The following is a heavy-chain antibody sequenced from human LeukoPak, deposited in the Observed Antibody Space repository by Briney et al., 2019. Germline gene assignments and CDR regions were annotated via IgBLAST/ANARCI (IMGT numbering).Heavy chain of an antibody. D-gene: IGHD3-3*01. Sequence: PSETLSLTCTVSGGSISSGGYYWSWIRQHPGTGLEWIGYIYYSGSIYYNPSLKSRVTISVDTSKNQFSLKLSSVTAADTAVYYCARVAHPHSFYDFWSFDPWGQGTLVTVSS. J-gene: IGHJ5*02. CDR3: ARVAHPHSFYDFWSFDP. CDR2: IYYSGSI. V-gene: IGHV4-31*03. CDR1: GGSISSGGYY.